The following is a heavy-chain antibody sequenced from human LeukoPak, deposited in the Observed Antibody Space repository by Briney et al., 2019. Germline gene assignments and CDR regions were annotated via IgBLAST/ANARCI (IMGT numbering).Heavy chain of an antibody. Sequence: GGPLRLFCAASVFTFSSYAMSWVRHAPGEGREWVSAISGSDGSTYSADSVKGRFTISRDNSKNTLYLQMNSLRAEDTAVYYCAKQSRGNCYSNFDYWGQGTLVTVSS. CDR1: VFTFSSYA. D-gene: IGHD2-15*01. CDR3: AKQSRGNCYSNFDY. J-gene: IGHJ4*02. V-gene: IGHV3-23*01. CDR2: ISGSDGST.